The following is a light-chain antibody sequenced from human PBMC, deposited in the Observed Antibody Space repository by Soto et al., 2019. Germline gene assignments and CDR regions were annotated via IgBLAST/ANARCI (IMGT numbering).Light chain of an antibody. V-gene: IGKV3-15*01. CDR1: QSVSSN. CDR3: QQYNNWFWT. CDR2: GAS. Sequence: EIVMTQSPATLSVSPGERATLSCRASQSVSSNLAWYQQKPGQAPRLLIYGASTRATGIPARFSGSGSGTEFTLTISSLQSEDFAVYCCQQYNNWFWTFGQGTKVEIK. J-gene: IGKJ1*01.